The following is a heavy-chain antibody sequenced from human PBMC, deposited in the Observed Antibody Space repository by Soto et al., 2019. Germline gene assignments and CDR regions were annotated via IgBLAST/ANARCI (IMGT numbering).Heavy chain of an antibody. D-gene: IGHD2-8*02. CDR1: GFTFSIYW. V-gene: IGHV3-7*01. CDR2: IKEDGSEK. J-gene: IGHJ1*01. CDR3: ARELVVGPAEYFED. Sequence: GGSLRLSCAASGFTFSIYWMSWVRQAPGKGLEWVANIKEDGSEKYYVDSVRGRFTISRDNARNSLFLQMNSLRGEDTGVYYCARELVVGPAEYFEDWGQGTTVTVSS.